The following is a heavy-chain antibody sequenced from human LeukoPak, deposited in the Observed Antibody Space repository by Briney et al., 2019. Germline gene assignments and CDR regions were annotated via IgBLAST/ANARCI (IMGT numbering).Heavy chain of an antibody. CDR3: ASGRGYCSGGSCYPNGFDY. Sequence: GESLKISCKGSGYSFTSYWIGWVRRMPGKGLEWMGIIYPGDSDTRYSPSFQGQVTISADKSISTAYLQWSSLKASDTAMYYCASGRGYCSGGSCYPNGFDYWGQGTLVTVSS. CDR1: GYSFTSYW. J-gene: IGHJ4*02. V-gene: IGHV5-51*01. CDR2: IYPGDSDT. D-gene: IGHD2-15*01.